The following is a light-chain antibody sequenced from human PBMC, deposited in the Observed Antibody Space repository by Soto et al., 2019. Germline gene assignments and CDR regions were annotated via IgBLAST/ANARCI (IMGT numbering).Light chain of an antibody. V-gene: IGLV2-11*01. CDR1: SSDVGGFDY. CDR2: DVS. Sequence: QSALTQPHSVSGSPGQSVTISCTGTSSDVGGFDYVSWYQHHPGEAPKLKIYDVSKRPSGVPARFSGSKSGNTASLTISGLQAEDEADYFCCSDAGTVLFGGGTQLTVL. CDR3: CSDAGTVL. J-gene: IGLJ2*01.